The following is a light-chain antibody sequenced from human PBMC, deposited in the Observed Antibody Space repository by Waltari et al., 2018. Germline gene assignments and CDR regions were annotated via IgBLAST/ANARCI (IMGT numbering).Light chain of an antibody. Sequence: AIQLTQSPSSLSASIGDRVTISCRASQGIRSGLAWYQQKPGQPPKLLIYEASTLDSGVPSRCSGSGSGTDFTLTISSLQPEDFATYYCQQCLTYPQAFGQGTRLEIK. J-gene: IGKJ5*01. V-gene: IGKV1-13*02. CDR3: QQCLTYPQA. CDR2: EAS. CDR1: QGIRSG.